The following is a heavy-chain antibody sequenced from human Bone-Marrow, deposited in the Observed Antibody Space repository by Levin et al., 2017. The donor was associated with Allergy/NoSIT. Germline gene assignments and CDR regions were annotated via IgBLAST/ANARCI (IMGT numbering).Heavy chain of an antibody. J-gene: IGHJ6*02. Sequence: GESLKISCKASGYTFSDYYIHWVRQAPGQGLEWMGWINPNSGYTNYAQKFQGRVTMTRDTSISTAYMEVSSLRSDDTAVYYCARGQQLTLRRYYNMDVWGQGTTVTVSS. CDR1: GYTFSDYY. V-gene: IGHV1-2*02. CDR2: INPNSGYT. CDR3: ARGQQLTLRRYYNMDV. D-gene: IGHD6-13*01.